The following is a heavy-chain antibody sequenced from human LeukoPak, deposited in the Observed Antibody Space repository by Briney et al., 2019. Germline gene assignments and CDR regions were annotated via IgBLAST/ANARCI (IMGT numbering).Heavy chain of an antibody. D-gene: IGHD3-3*01. V-gene: IGHV7-4-1*02. CDR1: GYTFTSYA. CDR3: ATGKRSSYYFTFDY. J-gene: IGHJ4*02. CDR2: INTNTGNP. Sequence: ASVKVSCKASGYTFTSYAMNWVRQAPGQGLEWMGWINTNTGNPTYVPGFTGRFVFSLDTSVNTAYLQISSLKAEDTAVYYCATGKRSSYYFTFDYWGQGTLVSVSS.